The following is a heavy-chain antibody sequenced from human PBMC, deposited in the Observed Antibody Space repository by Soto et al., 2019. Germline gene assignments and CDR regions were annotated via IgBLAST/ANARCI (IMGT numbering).Heavy chain of an antibody. Sequence: QVQLVQSGAEVREPGASVKVSCQASGYSLTAHHIHWVRQAPGLGFEWMGLIIPTSGATKVAQKFQGRLTSTRDTSIGTAYMELSRLTSDDTAVYYCLRGRYNWACDHWGQGTLVTVSS. CDR1: GYSLTAHH. CDR2: IIPTSGAT. V-gene: IGHV1-2*02. CDR3: LRGRYNWACDH. J-gene: IGHJ4*02. D-gene: IGHD1-1*01.